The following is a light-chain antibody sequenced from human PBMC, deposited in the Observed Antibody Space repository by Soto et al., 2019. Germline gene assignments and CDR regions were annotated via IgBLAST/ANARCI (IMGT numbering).Light chain of an antibody. CDR1: SSDVGGYNY. J-gene: IGLJ2*01. CDR3: SSYTSSSTLVV. Sequence: QSALTQPASVSGSPGQSITISCTGTSSDVGGYNYVSWYQQHPGKAPKLMISDDSNRPSGVSNRFSGSKSGNTASLTSSGLQAEDEADYYCSSYTSSSTLVVFGGGTKLTVL. CDR2: DDS. V-gene: IGLV2-14*01.